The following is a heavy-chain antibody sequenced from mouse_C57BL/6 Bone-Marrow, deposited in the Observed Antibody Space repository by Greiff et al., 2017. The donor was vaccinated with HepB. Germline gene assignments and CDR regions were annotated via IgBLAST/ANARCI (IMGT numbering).Heavy chain of an antibody. CDR1: GYTFTDYY. V-gene: IGHV1-26*01. J-gene: IGHJ3*01. CDR2: INPNNGGT. Sequence: VQLQQSGPELVKPGASVKISCKASGYTFTDYYMNWVKQSHGKSLEWIGDINPNNGGTSYNQKFKGKATLTVDKSSSTAYMELRSLTSEDSAVYYCARGYAPAYWGQGTLVTVSA. CDR3: ARGYAPAY.